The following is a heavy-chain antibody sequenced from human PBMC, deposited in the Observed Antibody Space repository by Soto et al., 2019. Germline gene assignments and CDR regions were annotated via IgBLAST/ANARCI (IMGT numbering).Heavy chain of an antibody. V-gene: IGHV3-30*18. Sequence: QVQLVESGGGVVQPGRSLRLSCAASGFTFSSYGMHWVRQAPGKGLEWVAVISYDGSNKYYADSVKGRFTISRDNSKNTLYLQMNSLRAEDTAVYYCAKEDYGDYSNDYWGPGTLVTVSS. J-gene: IGHJ4*02. CDR2: ISYDGSNK. D-gene: IGHD4-17*01. CDR1: GFTFSSYG. CDR3: AKEDYGDYSNDY.